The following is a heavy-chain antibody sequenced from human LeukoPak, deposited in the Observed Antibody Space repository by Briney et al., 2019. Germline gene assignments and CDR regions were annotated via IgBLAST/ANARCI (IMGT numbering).Heavy chain of an antibody. Sequence: GESLKISCKGSRYSFTSYWIGWVRQLPGKGLEWMGIIYPGDSDTRYSPSFQGQVTISADKSISTAYLQWSSLKASDTAMYYCARRLVPDAFDIWGQGTMVTVSS. CDR2: IYPGDSDT. CDR3: ARRLVPDAFDI. D-gene: IGHD6-19*01. J-gene: IGHJ3*02. V-gene: IGHV5-51*01. CDR1: RYSFTSYW.